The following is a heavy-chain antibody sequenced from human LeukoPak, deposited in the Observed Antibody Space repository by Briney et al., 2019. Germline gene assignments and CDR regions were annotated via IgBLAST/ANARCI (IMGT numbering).Heavy chain of an antibody. CDR3: ARDRTMVRGVIHRTYYYSGMAV. CDR1: GYTFTSYG. D-gene: IGHD3-10*01. Sequence: ASVKVSCKASGYTFTSYGISWVRQAPGQGLEWMGWISAYNGNTNYAQKPQGRVTMTTDTSTSTAYMEMRSLRSDDPAVYYCARDRTMVRGVIHRTYYYSGMAVGGQGTTVTVS. J-gene: IGHJ6*02. CDR2: ISAYNGNT. V-gene: IGHV1-18*01.